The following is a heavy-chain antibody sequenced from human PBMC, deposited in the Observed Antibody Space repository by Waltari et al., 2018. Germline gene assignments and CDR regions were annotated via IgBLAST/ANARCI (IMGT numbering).Heavy chain of an antibody. CDR3: ARESSSAGVDY. J-gene: IGHJ4*02. CDR1: GGSISSSSYY. CDR2: IYYSGST. Sequence: QLPLQESGPGLVKPSATLSLTCTVSGGSISSSSYYLAWNRQPPGKGLEWIGSIYYSGSTYYNPSLKCRVTISVDTSKNQFSLKLSSVTAADTAVYYCARESSSAGVDYWGQGTLVTVSS. V-gene: IGHV4-39*07. D-gene: IGHD6-13*01.